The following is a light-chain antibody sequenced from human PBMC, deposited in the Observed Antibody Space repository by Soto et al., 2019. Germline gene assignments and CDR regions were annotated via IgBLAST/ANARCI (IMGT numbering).Light chain of an antibody. CDR2: GAS. CDR3: QQYKNWPL. CDR1: QSLSSS. Sequence: EIVLTQSPVTLSLSPGERATLSCGASQSLSSSSLAWYQHKPGLAPRLLLYGASTRATGIPVRFSGSGFGTEFTLTISSLQSEDFAVYYCQQYKNWPLFGQGTRLEIK. V-gene: IGKV3-15*01. J-gene: IGKJ5*01.